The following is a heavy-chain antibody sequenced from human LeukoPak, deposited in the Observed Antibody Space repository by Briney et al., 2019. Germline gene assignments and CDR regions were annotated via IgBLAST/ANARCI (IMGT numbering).Heavy chain of an antibody. Sequence: TGGSLRLSCAASGFTFSSYEMNWVRQAPGKGLEWVSYISNSGNTIFYADSVKGRFTISRDNGKNSLYLQMNSLRAEDTAVYYCARVFSNPTGNDYWGQGTLVTVSS. CDR3: ARVFSNPTGNDY. V-gene: IGHV3-48*03. J-gene: IGHJ4*02. CDR2: ISNSGNTI. D-gene: IGHD1-1*01. CDR1: GFTFSSYE.